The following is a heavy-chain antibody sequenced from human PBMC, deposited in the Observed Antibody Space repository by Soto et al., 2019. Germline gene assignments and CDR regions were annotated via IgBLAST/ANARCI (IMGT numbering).Heavy chain of an antibody. CDR3: ARDSTDSGSLDY. CDR1: GFTFSSYE. V-gene: IGHV3-48*03. CDR2: IGSSGSGI. D-gene: IGHD1-26*01. J-gene: IGHJ4*02. Sequence: VQLVESGGDLVQPGGSLRLSCAASGFTFSSYEMNWVRQAPGKGLEWVSYIGSSGSGIYYADFVKGRFTISRDNAKKSLYLQMNSLRAEDTAVYYCARDSTDSGSLDYWGQGTLVTVSS.